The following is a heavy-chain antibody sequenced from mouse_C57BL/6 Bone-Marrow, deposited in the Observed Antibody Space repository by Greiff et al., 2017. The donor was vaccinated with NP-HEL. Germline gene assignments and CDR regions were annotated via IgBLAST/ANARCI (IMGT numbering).Heavy chain of an antibody. Sequence: QVQLQQSGAELARPGASVKLSCKASGYTFTSYGISWVKQRTGQGLEWIGEIYPRSGNTYYNEKFKGKATLTADKSSSTAYMELRSLTSEDSAVYFCARLGSSYWYFDVWGTGTTVTVSS. CDR3: ARLGSSYWYFDV. CDR1: GYTFTSYG. J-gene: IGHJ1*03. D-gene: IGHD1-1*01. CDR2: IYPRSGNT. V-gene: IGHV1-81*01.